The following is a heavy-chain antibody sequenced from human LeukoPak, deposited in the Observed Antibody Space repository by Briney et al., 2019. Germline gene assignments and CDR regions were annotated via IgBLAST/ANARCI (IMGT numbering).Heavy chain of an antibody. CDR1: GFTFSSYG. CDR3: AKDKGSGSSYFDY. Sequence: GGSLRLSCAASGFTFSSYGMHWVRQAPGKGLEWVAVISYDGSNKYYADSVQGQFTISRDNSKNTLYLQMNSLRTEDTAVYYCAKDKGSGSSYFDYWGQGTLVTVSS. CDR2: ISYDGSNK. V-gene: IGHV3-30*18. D-gene: IGHD3-10*01. J-gene: IGHJ4*02.